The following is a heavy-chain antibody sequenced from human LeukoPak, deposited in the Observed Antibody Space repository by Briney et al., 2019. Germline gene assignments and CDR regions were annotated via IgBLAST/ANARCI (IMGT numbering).Heavy chain of an antibody. CDR2: INHSGST. CDR1: GGSFSGYY. CDR3: ARQYYFDY. V-gene: IGHV4-34*01. J-gene: IGHJ4*02. Sequence: SETLSLTCAVYGGSFSGYYWSWIRQPPGKGLEWIGEINHSGSTNYNPSLKSRVTISVDTSKNQFSLKLSSVTAVDTAVYYCARQYYFDYWGQGTLVTVSS. D-gene: IGHD6-6*01.